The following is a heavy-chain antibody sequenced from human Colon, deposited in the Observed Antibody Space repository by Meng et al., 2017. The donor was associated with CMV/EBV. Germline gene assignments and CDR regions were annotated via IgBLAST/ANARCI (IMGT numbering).Heavy chain of an antibody. CDR2: VYYSGNT. CDR3: ARHYTSMTRGAFDI. J-gene: IGHJ3*02. Sequence: SCTVSGGSISSSRYYWGWIRQPPGKGLEWIGSVYYSGNTYYNPSLQSRVTTSVDTSKNQFSLNLSSVTAADTAIYYCARHYTSMTRGAFDIWGQGTMVTVSS. V-gene: IGHV4-39*07. D-gene: IGHD5-18*01. CDR1: GGSISSSRYY.